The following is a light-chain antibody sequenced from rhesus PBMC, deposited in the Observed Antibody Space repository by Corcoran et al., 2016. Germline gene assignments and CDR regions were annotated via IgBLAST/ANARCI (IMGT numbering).Light chain of an antibody. V-gene: IGKV1-25*01. J-gene: IGKJ1*01. CDR1: QGITND. CDR3: QQYYSTPWT. CDR2: EAS. Sequence: DIQMTQSPSSLSASVGDRVTITCRASQGITNDLAWYQQNPGETPKLLSYEASSLQSGIPSRFSGSGAGTDFTLTISSLQSEDFATYYCQQYYSTPWTFGQGTKVEIK.